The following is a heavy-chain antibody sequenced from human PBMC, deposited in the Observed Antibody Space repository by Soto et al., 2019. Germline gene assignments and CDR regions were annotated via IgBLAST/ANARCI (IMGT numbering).Heavy chain of an antibody. Sequence: QVRLVQSGAEVKKPGASVKLSCKASGYSFATYGISWVRQAPGHGLEWMGWLSAYNAGTNYAQKFQGRVTMTTDTDKSTASMDLRSLTSDDSAVYFCAVPLGPNGVEAFDVWGRGTVVSVSS. D-gene: IGHD1-1*01. CDR3: AVPLGPNGVEAFDV. CDR2: LSAYNAGT. V-gene: IGHV1-18*01. CDR1: GYSFATYG. J-gene: IGHJ3*01.